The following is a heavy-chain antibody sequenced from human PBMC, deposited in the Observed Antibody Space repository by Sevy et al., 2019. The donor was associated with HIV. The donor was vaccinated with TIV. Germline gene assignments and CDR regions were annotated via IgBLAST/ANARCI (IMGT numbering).Heavy chain of an antibody. CDR1: GFTVSGNY. J-gene: IGHJ3*02. CDR2: IYSGGGT. D-gene: IGHD3-16*02. Sequence: GGSLRLSCAASGFTVSGNYMTWVRQAPGKGVEWVSVIYSGGGTYYADSVKGRFTISRDNSKNTLYLQINILRAEDTAVYYCARGRVSGSYRNDAFDIWGQGTMVTVSS. V-gene: IGHV3-53*01. CDR3: ARGRVSGSYRNDAFDI.